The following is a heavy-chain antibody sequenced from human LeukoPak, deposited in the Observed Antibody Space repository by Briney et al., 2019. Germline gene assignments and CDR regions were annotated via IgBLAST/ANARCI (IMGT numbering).Heavy chain of an antibody. J-gene: IGHJ4*02. CDR1: GFTFDDYG. D-gene: IGHD6-19*01. CDR2: INWNGGST. V-gene: IGHV3-20*04. Sequence: GGSLRLSCAASGFTFDDYGMSWVRQAPGKGLEWVSGINWNGGSTGYADSVKGRFTISRDNAKNSLYLQMNGLRAEDTALYYCARDVSSGWYSDYWGQGTLVTVSS. CDR3: ARDVSSGWYSDY.